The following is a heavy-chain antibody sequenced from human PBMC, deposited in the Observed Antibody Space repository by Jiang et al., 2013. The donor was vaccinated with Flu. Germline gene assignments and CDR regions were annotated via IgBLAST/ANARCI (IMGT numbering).Heavy chain of an antibody. CDR1: GFTFSSYA. V-gene: IGHV3-30-3*01. Sequence: GRSLRLSCAASGFTFSSYAMHWVRQAPGKGLEWVAVISYDGSNKYYADSVKGRFTISRDNSKNTLYLQMNSLRAEDTAVYYCARDLGIAVAGTPEFYYYGMDVWGQGTTVTVSS. J-gene: IGHJ6*02. D-gene: IGHD6-19*01. CDR3: ARDLGIAVAGTPEFYYYGMDV. CDR2: ISYDGSNK.